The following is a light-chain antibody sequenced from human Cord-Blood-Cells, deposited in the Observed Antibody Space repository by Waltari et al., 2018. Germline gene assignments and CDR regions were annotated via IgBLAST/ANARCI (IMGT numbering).Light chain of an antibody. CDR3: QQYYSTPWT. Sequence: DIVMTQSPDSLALSLGERATINCKSSQSVLYSSNNKNYLAWYQQKPGQPPKLLIYCASTRESGVPDRFSGSGSGTDFTLTISSLQAEDVAVYYGQQYYSTPWTFGQGTKVEIK. CDR2: CAS. V-gene: IGKV4-1*01. J-gene: IGKJ1*01. CDR1: QSVLYSSNNKNY.